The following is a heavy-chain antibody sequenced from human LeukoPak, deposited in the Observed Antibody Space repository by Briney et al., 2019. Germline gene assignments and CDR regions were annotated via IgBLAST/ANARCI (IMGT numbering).Heavy chain of an antibody. CDR1: GFPFSSYA. Sequence: PGGSLSLSCAASGFPFSSYAMSWVRQAPGKGLEWVSAISGSGGSTYYADSVKGRFTISRDNSKNTLYLQMNSLRAEDTAVYYCAKGIGYDILTGYYKENWFDPWGQGTLVTVSS. CDR3: AKGIGYDILTGYYKENWFDP. V-gene: IGHV3-23*01. J-gene: IGHJ5*02. CDR2: ISGSGGST. D-gene: IGHD3-9*01.